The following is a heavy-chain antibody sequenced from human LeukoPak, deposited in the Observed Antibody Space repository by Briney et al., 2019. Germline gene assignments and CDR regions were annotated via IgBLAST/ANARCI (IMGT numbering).Heavy chain of an antibody. Sequence: PSETLSLTCTVSGGSMSTYYWSWIRQSPGKGLEWIGYIYDSGGTSYNPSLKSRVTISVDKSKNQFSLKLSSVTAADTAVYYCASGSSGYLARGRSIDYWGQGTLVTVSS. CDR3: ASGSSGYLARGRSIDY. CDR1: GGSMSTYY. CDR2: IYDSGGT. J-gene: IGHJ4*02. V-gene: IGHV4-59*12. D-gene: IGHD3-22*01.